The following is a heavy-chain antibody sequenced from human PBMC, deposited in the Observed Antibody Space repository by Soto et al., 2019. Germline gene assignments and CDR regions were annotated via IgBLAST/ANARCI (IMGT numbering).Heavy chain of an antibody. Sequence: SETLSLTCDVSGDSISVNTWWSWVRQTPGKGLEWIGEILHSGSVNYNPSLKSRVTISIDKSKNQVSLRLSSMTAADTALYYCAGLVGRGKFSRLQYWGQGTLVTVSS. CDR2: ILHSGSV. D-gene: IGHD6-6*01. V-gene: IGHV4-4*02. J-gene: IGHJ1*01. CDR1: GDSISVNTW. CDR3: AGLVGRGKFSRLQY.